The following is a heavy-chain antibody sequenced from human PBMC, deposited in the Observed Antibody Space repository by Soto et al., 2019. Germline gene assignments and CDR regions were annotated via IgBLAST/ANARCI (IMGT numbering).Heavy chain of an antibody. CDR2: ISPYNGNT. V-gene: IGHV1-18*01. Sequence: QVQLVQSGAEVKKPGASVKVSCKASGYTFTSYGISWVRQAPGQGLEWMGWISPYNGNTKYAQKLQGRVTMTTDTSTRTAYMELRSRRSDETAVYYCARSGDIVVVAAASDGLDVWGQGTTVTVSS. J-gene: IGHJ6*02. D-gene: IGHD2-2*01. CDR1: GYTFTSYG. CDR3: ARSGDIVVVAAASDGLDV.